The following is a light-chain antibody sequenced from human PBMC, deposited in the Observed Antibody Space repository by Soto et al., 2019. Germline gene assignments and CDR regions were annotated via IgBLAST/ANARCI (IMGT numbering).Light chain of an antibody. V-gene: IGKV3-15*01. CDR1: QSVRSN. J-gene: IGKJ4*01. CDR3: EQYDIWPLT. CDR2: GPS. Sequence: EMVITQSPATLSVSPGESATLSCRASQSVRSNLAWYQQRPGQPPRLLIYGPSTRATGIPARFSGSGSGTEFTLTISSLQSEDFAVYYCEQYDIWPLTFGGGTKVEIK.